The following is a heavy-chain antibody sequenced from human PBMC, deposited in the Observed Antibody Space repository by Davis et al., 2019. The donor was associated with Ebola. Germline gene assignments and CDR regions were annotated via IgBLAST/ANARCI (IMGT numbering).Heavy chain of an antibody. D-gene: IGHD3-3*01. CDR2: INLSSGST. J-gene: IGHJ4*02. CDR1: GYTFTSYF. V-gene: IGHV1-46*01. CDR3: ARDRRITIFGVVMLDY. Sequence: ASVKVSCKASGYTFTSYFMHWVRQAPGQGLEWMGIINLSSGSTSFAQKFQGRVAMTRDTSTTTVYMELSSLRSDDTAVYYCARDRRITIFGVVMLDYWGQGTLVTVSS.